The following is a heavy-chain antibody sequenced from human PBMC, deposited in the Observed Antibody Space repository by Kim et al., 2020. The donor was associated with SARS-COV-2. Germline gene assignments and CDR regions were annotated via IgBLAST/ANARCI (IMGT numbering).Heavy chain of an antibody. CDR2: INPSGGST. V-gene: IGHV1-46*01. CDR1: GYTFTSYY. D-gene: IGHD5-12*01. CDR3: ARERANGGYDYGFDY. Sequence: ASVKVSCKASGYTFTSYYMHWVRQAPGQGLEWMGIINPSGGSTSYAQKFQGRVTMTRDTSTSTVYMELSSLRSEDTAVYYCARERANGGYDYGFDYWGQGTLVTVSS. J-gene: IGHJ4*02.